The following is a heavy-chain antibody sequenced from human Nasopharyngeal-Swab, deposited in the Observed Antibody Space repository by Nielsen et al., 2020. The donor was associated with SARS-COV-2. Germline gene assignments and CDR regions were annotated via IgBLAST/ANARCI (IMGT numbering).Heavy chain of an antibody. J-gene: IGHJ4*02. CDR2: IDPSDSYT. D-gene: IGHD2-15*01. Sequence: GGSLRLSCKGSGYSFTSYWISWVRQMPGKGLEWMGRIDPSDSYTNYSPSFQGHVTISADKSISTAYLQWSSLKASDTAMYYCARGGGNMGASDYWGQGILVTVSS. CDR1: GYSFTSYW. V-gene: IGHV5-10-1*01. CDR3: ARGGGNMGASDY.